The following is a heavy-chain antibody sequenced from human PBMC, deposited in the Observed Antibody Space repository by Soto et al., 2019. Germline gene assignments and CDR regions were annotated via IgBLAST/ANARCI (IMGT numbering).Heavy chain of an antibody. D-gene: IGHD6-13*01. CDR2: IYPGGSDV. CDR3: SRQFHLGIGAPGSFPFDI. J-gene: IGHJ3*02. V-gene: IGHV5-51*01. Sequence: EVQLVQSGAEVKKPGESLKISCKGSGYSFTNHWIGWVRQMTGKSLEWMGIIYPGGSDVRYSPSFQGQVTITADKSISTAYLQWSSLKASDSAMYYRSRQFHLGIGAPGSFPFDIWGQGTMVTVSS. CDR1: GYSFTNHW.